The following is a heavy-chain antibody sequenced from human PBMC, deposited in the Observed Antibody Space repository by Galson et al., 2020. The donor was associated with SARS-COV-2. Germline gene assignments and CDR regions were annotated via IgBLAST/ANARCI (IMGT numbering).Heavy chain of an antibody. CDR3: ATDNNWSFEN. J-gene: IGHJ4*02. Sequence: GGSLRLSCAASGFSFSNYGMYWVRQAPGKGLEWVGFIWHDGSEKHYADSVRGRFTISRDNSKNTLYLQVNSLRVEDTAVYYCATDNNWSFENWGQGTLVTVSS. CDR2: IWHDGSEK. D-gene: IGHD1-1*01. CDR1: GFSFSNYG. V-gene: IGHV3-30*02.